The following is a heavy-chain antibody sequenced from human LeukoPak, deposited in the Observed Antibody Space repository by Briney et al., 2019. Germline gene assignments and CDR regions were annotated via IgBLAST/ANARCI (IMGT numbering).Heavy chain of an antibody. J-gene: IGHJ5*02. Sequence: GASVKVSCKASGYTFTGYYMHWVRQAPGQGLEWMGWINPNSGGTNYAQKFQGRVTMTRDTSISTAYMELSSLTSDDTAVYYCARDGELTVTRRWFDPWGQGTLVTVSS. CDR1: GYTFTGYY. CDR2: INPNSGGT. CDR3: ARDGELTVTRRWFDP. D-gene: IGHD4-17*01. V-gene: IGHV1-2*02.